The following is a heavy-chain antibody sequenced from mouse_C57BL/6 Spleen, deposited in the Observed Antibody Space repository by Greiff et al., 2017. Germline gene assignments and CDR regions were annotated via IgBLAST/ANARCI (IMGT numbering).Heavy chain of an antibody. CDR3: ARFGYDEGPHWYFDV. J-gene: IGHJ1*03. CDR1: GYSFTGYY. CDR2: INPSTGGT. D-gene: IGHD2-2*01. Sequence: EVQLQQSGPELVKPGASVKISCKASGYSFTGYYMNWVKQSPEKSLEWIGEINPSTGGTTYNQKFKAKATLTVDKSSSTAYMQLKSLTSEDSAVYYCARFGYDEGPHWYFDVWGTGTTVTVSS. V-gene: IGHV1-42*01.